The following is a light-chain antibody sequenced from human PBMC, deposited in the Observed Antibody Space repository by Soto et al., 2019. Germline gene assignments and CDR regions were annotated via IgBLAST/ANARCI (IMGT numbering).Light chain of an antibody. Sequence: QSVLTQPPSVFGAPGQRVSISCTGSSSNIGAGYDVHWYQQLPGTAPKLLIYGNNRPSGVPDRFSGSKSGTSASLAITRLQPEDEADYYCQSYDNSLRGVFGGGTKLPVL. V-gene: IGLV1-40*01. J-gene: IGLJ3*02. CDR2: GN. CDR1: SSNIGAGYD. CDR3: QSYDNSLRGV.